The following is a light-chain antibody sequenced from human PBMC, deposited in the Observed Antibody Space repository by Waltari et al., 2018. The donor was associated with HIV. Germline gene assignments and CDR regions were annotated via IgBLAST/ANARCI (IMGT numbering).Light chain of an antibody. Sequence: DIVMTQSPDSLSVSLGERATINCKSSQSLLFGSNNKNRLAWYQQRPGQPPELLISWASTRESGVPDRFSGSGSGTDFTLTINSLQAEDVAVYYCQQFSLSPPLTFGGGTKVEIK. CDR3: QQFSLSPPLT. V-gene: IGKV4-1*01. CDR1: QSLLFGSNNKNR. CDR2: WAS. J-gene: IGKJ4*01.